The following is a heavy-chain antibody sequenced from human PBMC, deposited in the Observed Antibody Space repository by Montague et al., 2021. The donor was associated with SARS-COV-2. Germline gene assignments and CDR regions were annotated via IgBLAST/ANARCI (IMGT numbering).Heavy chain of an antibody. CDR3: ASGVVAAPPVVDY. D-gene: IGHD2-15*01. V-gene: IGHV4-4*07. J-gene: IGHJ4*02. CDR1: GEPISGIF. Sequence: SETLSLTCSVSGEPISGIFWNWIRQPAEKGLEWIGRIYASGGTDYYPSLEIRVPMSIDTSTNHFSLTLNSVTAADTAMYYCASGVVAAPPVVDYWGQGTLVTVSS. CDR2: IYASGGT.